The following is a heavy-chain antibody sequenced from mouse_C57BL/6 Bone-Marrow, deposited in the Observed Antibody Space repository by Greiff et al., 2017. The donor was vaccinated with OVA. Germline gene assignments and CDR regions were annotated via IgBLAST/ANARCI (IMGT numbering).Heavy chain of an antibody. CDR1: GYTFTSYW. D-gene: IGHD2-14*01. CDR3: ARSGYDGGAVPGCAY. CDR2: IDPYDSYT. V-gene: IGHV1-69*01. J-gene: IGHJ3*01. Sequence: QVQLQQSGAELVMPGASVKLSCKASGYTFTSYWMNWVKQRPGQGLEWIGEIDPYDSYTNYNQKFKGKSTLTVDKSSSTAYMQLSSLTSEDSAVYYCARSGYDGGAVPGCAYWGQGTLVTVSA.